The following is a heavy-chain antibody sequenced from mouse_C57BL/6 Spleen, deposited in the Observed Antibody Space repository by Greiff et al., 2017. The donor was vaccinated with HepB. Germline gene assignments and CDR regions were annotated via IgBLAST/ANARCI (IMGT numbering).Heavy chain of an antibody. CDR1: GYSITSGYS. V-gene: IGHV3-6*01. CDR2: ISYDGSN. J-gene: IGHJ3*01. D-gene: IGHD2-4*01. CDR3: ASGYYDYAWFAY. Sequence: EVKVEESGPGLVKPSQSLSLTCSVTGYSITSGYSWNWIRQFPGNKLEWMGYISYDGSNNYNPSLKNRISITRDTSKNQFFLKLNSVTTEDTATYYCASGYYDYAWFAYWGQGTLVTVSA.